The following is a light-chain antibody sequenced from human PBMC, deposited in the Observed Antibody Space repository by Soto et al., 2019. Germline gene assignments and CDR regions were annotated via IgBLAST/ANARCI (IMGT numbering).Light chain of an antibody. CDR1: STDVGTYNY. V-gene: IGLV2-11*01. CDR2: DVN. CDR3: CSYEGTYIYV. Sequence: QSVLTQPRSVSGSPGQSVTISCTGSSTDVGTYNYVSWYQHQPGKAPKVLIYDVNKRPSGVPDRFSGSKSGHTASLTISGLQAEDEDDYYCCSYEGTYIYVFGGGTKVTVL. J-gene: IGLJ1*01.